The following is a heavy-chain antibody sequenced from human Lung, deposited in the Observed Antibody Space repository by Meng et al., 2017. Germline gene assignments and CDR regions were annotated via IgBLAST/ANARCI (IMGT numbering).Heavy chain of an antibody. Sequence: QGLWEGPGPGLVKPSQTLSLPCTVSGGSISSSNYYWSWIRQPPGKGLEWSGHIYNSGSTYYNPSLKSRITISVDTSKNQFSLKLSSVTAADTAVYYCARGQKGYFDLWGRGTLVTVSS. CDR2: IYNSGST. J-gene: IGHJ2*01. CDR3: ARGQKGYFDL. CDR1: GGSISSSNYY. V-gene: IGHV4-30-4*01.